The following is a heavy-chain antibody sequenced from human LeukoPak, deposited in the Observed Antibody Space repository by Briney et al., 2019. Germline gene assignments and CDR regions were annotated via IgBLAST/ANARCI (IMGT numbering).Heavy chain of an antibody. V-gene: IGHV3-23*01. CDR1: GFTFSSCA. J-gene: IGHJ4*02. CDR3: AKDRAY. Sequence: GGSLRLSCAASGFTFSSCAMRWVRQAPGKGLEWVSAVSESGDATYYADSVRGRFTISRDNSKNTLYLQMNRLRVDDTAIYYCAKDRAYCGQGTLATVSA. CDR2: VSESGDAT.